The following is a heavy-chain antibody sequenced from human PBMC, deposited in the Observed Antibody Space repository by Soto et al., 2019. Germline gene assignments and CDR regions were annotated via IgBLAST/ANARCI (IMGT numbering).Heavy chain of an antibody. D-gene: IGHD3-10*01. V-gene: IGHV1-2*02. CDR1: GYTFTAYY. CDR2: INPKFGDT. CDR3: ARNMDYYYGPGSGNGHGV. Sequence: QVQLVQSGAEVKEPGDSVRVSCEASGYTFTAYYIHWVRQAAGQGLEWMGWINPKFGDTTYAQDFQGRLTLTRDMSISTVYMDLSRLTSDDTAIYYCARNMDYYYGPGSGNGHGVWGQGTTVNVFS. J-gene: IGHJ6*02.